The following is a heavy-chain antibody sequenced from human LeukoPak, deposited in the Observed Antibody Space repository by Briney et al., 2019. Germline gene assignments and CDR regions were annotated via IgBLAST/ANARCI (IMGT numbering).Heavy chain of an antibody. CDR2: IYYSGST. D-gene: IGHD3-10*01. V-gene: IGHV4-59*01. Sequence: PSETLSLTCTVSGDSISNYYWNWIRQPPGKGLEWIGYIYYSGSTNYNPSLKSRVTISIDTSKNQFSLKLSSVTAADTAAYYCARGWYFGSGSYYFDYWGQGTLVTVSS. CDR3: ARGWYFGSGSYYFDY. CDR1: GDSISNYY. J-gene: IGHJ4*02.